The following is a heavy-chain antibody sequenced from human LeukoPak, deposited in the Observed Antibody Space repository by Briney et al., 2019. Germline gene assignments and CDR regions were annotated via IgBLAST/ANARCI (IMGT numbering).Heavy chain of an antibody. CDR3: ARCGRYNWNQCFFDY. D-gene: IGHD1-20*01. V-gene: IGHV1-18*04. J-gene: IGHJ4*02. CDR2: ISAYNGNT. CDR1: GYTFTGYY. Sequence: ASVKVSCKASGYTFTGYYMHWVRQAPGQGLEWMGWISAYNGNTNYAQKLQGRVTMTTDTSTSTAYMELRSLRSDDTAVYYCARCGRYNWNQCFFDYWGQGTLVTVSS.